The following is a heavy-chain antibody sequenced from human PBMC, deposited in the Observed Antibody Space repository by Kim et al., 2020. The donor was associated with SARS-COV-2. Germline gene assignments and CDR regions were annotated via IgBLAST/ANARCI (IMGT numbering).Heavy chain of an antibody. J-gene: IGHJ4*02. CDR2: STI. V-gene: IGHV3-48*02. CDR3: FPSMTTVTI. Sequence: STIYYADSVKGRFTISRDNAKNSLYLQMNSLRDEDTAVYYCFPSMTTVTIWGQGTLVTVSS. D-gene: IGHD4-17*01.